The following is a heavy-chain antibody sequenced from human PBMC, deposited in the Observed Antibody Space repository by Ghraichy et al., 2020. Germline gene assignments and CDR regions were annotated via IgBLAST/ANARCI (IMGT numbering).Heavy chain of an antibody. CDR2: IYYSGST. CDR1: GGPITTSSHY. Sequence: SETLSLTCTVSGGPITTSSHYWGWVRQPPGKGPEWIGSIYYSGSTDYSPSLKSRVTISVDTSKSQFSLKLSSVTAADSAIYYCARQSFDSSGYYYEHFDYWGQGTLVTVSS. D-gene: IGHD3-22*01. CDR3: ARQSFDSSGYYYEHFDY. V-gene: IGHV4-39*01. J-gene: IGHJ4*02.